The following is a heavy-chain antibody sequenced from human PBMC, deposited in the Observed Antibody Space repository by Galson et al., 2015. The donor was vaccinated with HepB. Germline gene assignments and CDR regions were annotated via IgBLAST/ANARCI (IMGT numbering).Heavy chain of an antibody. D-gene: IGHD2-15*01. Sequence: SLRLSCAASAFTFSSYAMSWVRQAPGKGLEWVSAISGSGGSTYYADSVKGRFTISRDNSKNTLYLQMNSLRAEDTAVYYCAKAPLGVVAAIHFDYWGQGTLVTVSS. CDR3: AKAPLGVVAAIHFDY. CDR1: AFTFSSYA. J-gene: IGHJ4*02. V-gene: IGHV3-23*01. CDR2: ISGSGGST.